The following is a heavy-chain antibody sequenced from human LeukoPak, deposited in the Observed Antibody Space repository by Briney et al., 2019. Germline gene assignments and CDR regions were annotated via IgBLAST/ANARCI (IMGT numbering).Heavy chain of an antibody. J-gene: IGHJ4*02. CDR1: GFTFSNYG. CDR2: IRGSGHNT. V-gene: IGHV3-23*01. Sequence: GGSLRLSCAASGFTFSNYGMTWVRQATGKGREWVSTIRGSGHNTYYADSVKGRFTISRDNSKNTLYLQMKSLRAEETAVYYCAKDGHYDSSGNWGQGTLVTVSS. D-gene: IGHD3-22*01. CDR3: AKDGHYDSSGN.